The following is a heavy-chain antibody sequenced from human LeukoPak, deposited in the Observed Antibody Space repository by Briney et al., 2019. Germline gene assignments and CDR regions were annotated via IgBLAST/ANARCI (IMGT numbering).Heavy chain of an antibody. Sequence: GGSLRLSCVAPGFTFSDYAMRGVREAPARGLEWVSSLRGNGDTFYADFVKGRFTLSRDYSRNTVFLHLNNLRVEDTAVYYCAKASWVSSADAVLWGQGTVVTVST. CDR3: AKASWVSSADAVL. D-gene: IGHD3-3*02. CDR2: LRGNGDT. V-gene: IGHV3-23*01. CDR1: GFTFSDYA. J-gene: IGHJ4*02.